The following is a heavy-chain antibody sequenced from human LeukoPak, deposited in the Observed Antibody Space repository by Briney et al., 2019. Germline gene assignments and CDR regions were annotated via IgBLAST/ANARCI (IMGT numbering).Heavy chain of an antibody. CDR3: ARGLLLLWSGEFAHFDY. CDR1: GGSFSGYY. V-gene: IGHV4-34*01. D-gene: IGHD3-10*01. Sequence: SETLSLTCAVYGGSFSGYYWSWIRQPPGKGLEWIGEINHSGSTNYNPSLKRRVTISVDTSKNQFSLKLSSVTAADTAVYYCARGLLLLWSGEFAHFDYWGQGTLVTVSS. J-gene: IGHJ4*02. CDR2: INHSGST.